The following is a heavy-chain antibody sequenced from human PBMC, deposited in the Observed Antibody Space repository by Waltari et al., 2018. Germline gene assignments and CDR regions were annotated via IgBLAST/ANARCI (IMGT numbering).Heavy chain of an antibody. CDR2: IHYSGST. Sequence: QLQLQESGPGLAKPSETLSLTCRVSGGSIRSRSYSWGWIRQPPGKGVEWIGTIHYSGSTYYNPSLKSRVTISVDTSKKQFSLKLSSVTAADTAVYYCARQVGEQIYYDSSGFHKGLGWFDPWGQGTLVTVSS. J-gene: IGHJ5*02. V-gene: IGHV4-39*01. CDR1: GGSIRSRSYS. D-gene: IGHD3-22*01. CDR3: ARQVGEQIYYDSSGFHKGLGWFDP.